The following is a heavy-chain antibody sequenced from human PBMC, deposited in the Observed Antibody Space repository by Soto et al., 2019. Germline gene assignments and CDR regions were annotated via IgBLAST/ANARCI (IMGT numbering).Heavy chain of an antibody. CDR2: IIPISGTA. D-gene: IGHD2-2*01. Sequence: QVQLVQSGAEVKKPGSSVKVSCKASGGTFSSYAISWVRQAPGQGLEWMGGIIPISGTANYAQKFQGRVTITADESTSTEYMELSSLRSEDTAVYYCARSQGSSTSLELYYYYYYGMDVWGQGTTVTVSS. CDR1: GGTFSSYA. J-gene: IGHJ6*02. V-gene: IGHV1-69*01. CDR3: ARSQGSSTSLELYYYYYYGMDV.